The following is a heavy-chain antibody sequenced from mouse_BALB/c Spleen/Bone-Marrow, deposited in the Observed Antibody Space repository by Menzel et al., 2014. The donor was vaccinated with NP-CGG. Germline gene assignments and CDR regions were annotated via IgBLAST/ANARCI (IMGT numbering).Heavy chain of an antibody. D-gene: IGHD4-1*01. CDR2: IHPNSGNT. CDR1: GYTFTSSW. CDR3: ARELGRGYYSDY. J-gene: IGHJ2*01. V-gene: IGHV1S130*01. Sequence: VKLVESGSVLVRPGASVKLSCKASGYTFTSSWMHWAKQRPGQGLEWIGEIHPNSGNTNYNERFKGKATLTVDTSSSTAYVDLSSLTSEDSAVYYCARELGRGYYSDYWGQGTTLTVSS.